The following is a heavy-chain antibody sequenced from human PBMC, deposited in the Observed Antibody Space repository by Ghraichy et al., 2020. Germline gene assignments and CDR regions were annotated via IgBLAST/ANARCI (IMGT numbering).Heavy chain of an antibody. Sequence: SETLSLTCTVSGGSVSSGSYYWSWIRQPPGKGLEWIGYIYYSGSTNYNPSLKSRVTISVDTSKNQFSLKLSSVTAADTAVYYCARDPGADYYDSSGYYLDRGQGTLVTVSS. D-gene: IGHD3-22*01. CDR1: GGSVSSGSYY. CDR2: IYYSGST. CDR3: ARDPGADYYDSSGYYLD. J-gene: IGHJ4*02. V-gene: IGHV4-61*01.